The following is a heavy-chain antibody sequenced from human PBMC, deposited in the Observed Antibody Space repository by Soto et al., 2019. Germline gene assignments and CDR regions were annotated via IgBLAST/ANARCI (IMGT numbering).Heavy chain of an antibody. CDR1: GGSISSGGYY. CDR2: IYYSGST. V-gene: IGHV4-61*08. CDR3: ARRYGGNFDY. D-gene: IGHD1-26*01. Sequence: PSETLSLTCTVSGGSISSGGYYWSWIRQHPGKGLEWIGYIYYSGSTYYNPSLKSRVTISVDTSKNQFSLKLTSVTAADTAVYYCARRYGGNFDYWGQETLVTVSS. J-gene: IGHJ4*02.